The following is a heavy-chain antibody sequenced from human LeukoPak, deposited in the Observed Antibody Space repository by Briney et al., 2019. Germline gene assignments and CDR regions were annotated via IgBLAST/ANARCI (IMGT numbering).Heavy chain of an antibody. D-gene: IGHD3-3*01. CDR3: AKDQVPRISTIFGVVIEAFDI. V-gene: IGHV3-23*01. CDR1: GFTFSSYA. J-gene: IGHJ3*02. CDR2: ISGSGGST. Sequence: PGGSLRLSCAASGFTFSSYAMSWVRQAPGKGLEWVSAISGSGGSTYYADSVKGRFTISRDNSKNTLYLQMNSLRAEDTAVYYCAKDQVPRISTIFGVVIEAFDIWGQGTMVTVSS.